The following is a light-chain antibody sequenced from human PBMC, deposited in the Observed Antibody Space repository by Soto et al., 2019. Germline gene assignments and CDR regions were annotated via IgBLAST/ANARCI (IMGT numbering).Light chain of an antibody. CDR2: GAS. J-gene: IGKJ1*01. Sequence: EIVLTQSPGTLSLSPGERATLTCRASQSVSSSYLGWYQQKLGQAPRLLIYGASSRATGIPDRFSGSGSGTDFTLTISRLEPEDFAVYYCQQYGSSHQTFGQGTKVEIK. V-gene: IGKV3-20*01. CDR1: QSVSSSY. CDR3: QQYGSSHQT.